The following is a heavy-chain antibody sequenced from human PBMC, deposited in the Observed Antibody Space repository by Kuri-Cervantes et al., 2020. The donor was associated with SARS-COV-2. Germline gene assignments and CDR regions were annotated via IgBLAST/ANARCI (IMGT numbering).Heavy chain of an antibody. D-gene: IGHD1-7*01. CDR3: ARGGLELQPGYFRH. J-gene: IGHJ1*01. CDR1: GGSISSYY. CDR2: ISYSGNT. Sequence: SETLSLTCTVSGGSISSYYWSWIRQPPGKGLEWIGYISYSGNTNYNPSLKSRVTISVDTSKNQFSLRLSSVTAADTAVYYCARGGLELQPGYFRHWGQGTLVTVSS. V-gene: IGHV4-59*01.